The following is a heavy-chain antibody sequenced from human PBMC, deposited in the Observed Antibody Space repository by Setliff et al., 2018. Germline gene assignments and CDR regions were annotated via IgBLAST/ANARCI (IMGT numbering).Heavy chain of an antibody. CDR2: IYYSGST. J-gene: IGHJ4*02. CDR3: ARGEADYDILTSFDY. CDR1: GGSISSHY. V-gene: IGHV4-59*11. D-gene: IGHD3-9*01. Sequence: SETLSLTCTVSGGSISSHYWSWIRQPPGKGLEWIGSIYYSGSTNYNPSLKSRVTISVDTSKNQVSLKLSSVTAADTAVYYCARGEADYDILTSFDYWGQGTLVTV.